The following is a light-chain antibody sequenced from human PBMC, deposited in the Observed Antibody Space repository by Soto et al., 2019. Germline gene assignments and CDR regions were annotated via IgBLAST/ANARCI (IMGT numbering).Light chain of an antibody. CDR3: QSYDSSLSGYVV. CDR1: SSNIGAGYD. Sequence: QPVLTQPPSVSGAPGQRVTISCTGSSSNIGAGYDVHWYQQLPGTAPKLLIYGNSNRPSGVPDRFSGSNSGTSASLAITGLQAEDEADYYCQSYDSSLSGYVVFGGGTKLTVL. J-gene: IGLJ2*01. CDR2: GNS. V-gene: IGLV1-40*01.